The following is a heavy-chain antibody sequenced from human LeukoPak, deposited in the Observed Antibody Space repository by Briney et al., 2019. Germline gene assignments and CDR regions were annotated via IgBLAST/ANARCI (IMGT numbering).Heavy chain of an antibody. Sequence: SETLSLTCTVSGGSISSYYWSWIRQPPGKGLVWRGYIYYSGGTNYNPSLKSRVTISVDTSKNQFSLRLTSVTAADTAMYYCARTWGNNGFYSFYFDYWGQGTLVTVSS. V-gene: IGHV4-59*08. CDR1: GGSISSYY. J-gene: IGHJ4*02. CDR3: ARTWGNNGFYSFYFDY. CDR2: IYYSGGT. D-gene: IGHD3-16*01.